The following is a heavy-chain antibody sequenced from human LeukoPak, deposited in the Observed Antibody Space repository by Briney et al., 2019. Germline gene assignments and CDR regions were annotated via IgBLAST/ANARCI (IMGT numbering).Heavy chain of an antibody. J-gene: IGHJ5*02. Sequence: PSETLSLTCAVSGYSISSGYYWGWIRQPPGKGLEWIGSIYHSGSTYYNPSLKSRVTISVDTSKNQSSLKLSSVTAADTAVYYCARDGYYGDYVFDTHDWFDPWGQGTLVTVSS. V-gene: IGHV4-38-2*02. D-gene: IGHD4-17*01. CDR2: IYHSGST. CDR3: ARDGYYGDYVFDTHDWFDP. CDR1: GYSISSGYY.